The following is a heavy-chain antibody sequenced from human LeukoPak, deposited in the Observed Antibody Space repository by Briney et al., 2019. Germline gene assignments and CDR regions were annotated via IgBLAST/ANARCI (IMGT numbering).Heavy chain of an antibody. CDR2: IIPIFGTA. Sequence: VASVKVSCKASGGTFSSYAISWVRQAPGQGLEWMGGIIPIFGTANYAQKFQGRVTITADKSTSTAYMELSSLRSEDTAAYYCARDAPYSSGWYGRAGYYFDYWGQGTLVTVSS. D-gene: IGHD6-19*01. CDR3: ARDAPYSSGWYGRAGYYFDY. J-gene: IGHJ4*02. V-gene: IGHV1-69*06. CDR1: GGTFSSYA.